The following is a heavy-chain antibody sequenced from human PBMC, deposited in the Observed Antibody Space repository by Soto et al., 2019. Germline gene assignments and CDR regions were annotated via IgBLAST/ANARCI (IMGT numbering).Heavy chain of an antibody. CDR1: GFSFRDHS. Sequence: VQLVESGGGVVSPGGSLRLSCVGSGFSFRDHSMSWVRQPPGKGLQWISYISSSSENIYYADSVKGRFTVSRDNAKNTLFLQMNSLRDDDSAIYYCARLPKGSVVTGWGQGSLVTVSS. J-gene: IGHJ4*01. D-gene: IGHD2-21*02. CDR2: ISSSSENI. CDR3: ARLPKGSVVTG. V-gene: IGHV3-48*02.